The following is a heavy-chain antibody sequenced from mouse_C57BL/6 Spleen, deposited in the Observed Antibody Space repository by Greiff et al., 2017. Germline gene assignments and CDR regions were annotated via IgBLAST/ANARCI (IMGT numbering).Heavy chain of an antibody. CDR2: IDPSDSYT. CDR1: SYTFTSYW. Sequence: QVQLQQPGAELVMPGASVKLSCKASSYTFTSYWMHWVKQRPGQGLEWIGEIDPSDSYTNYNQKFKGKSTLTVDKSSSTAYMQLSSLTSEDSAVYYCARSGTTDFDYWGQGTTLTVSS. CDR3: ARSGTTDFDY. V-gene: IGHV1-69*01. J-gene: IGHJ2*01. D-gene: IGHD1-1*01.